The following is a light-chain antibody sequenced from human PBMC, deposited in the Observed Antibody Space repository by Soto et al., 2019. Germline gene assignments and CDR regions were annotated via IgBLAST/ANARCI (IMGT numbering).Light chain of an antibody. CDR3: QQSYTTLWT. J-gene: IGKJ2*01. CDR1: QSIGSY. V-gene: IGKV1-39*01. Sequence: DIQMTQSPSSLSASVGDRVTITCRASQSIGSYLNWYQHKPGKAPKLLINRGGAPSRFSVSGSGTDFTLTISNLQPEDSATYYCQQSYTTLWTFGQGTNLEIK.